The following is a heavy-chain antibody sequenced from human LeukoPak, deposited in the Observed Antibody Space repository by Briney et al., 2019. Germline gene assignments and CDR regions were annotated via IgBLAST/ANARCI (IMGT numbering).Heavy chain of an antibody. CDR3: ARVRGSRYDILTGYYDFDP. J-gene: IGHJ5*02. CDR2: INPNSGGT. D-gene: IGHD3-9*01. V-gene: IGHV1-2*02. CDR1: GYTFTGYY. Sequence: ASVKVSCKASGYTFTGYYMHWVRQAPGPGLEWMGWINPNSGGTNYAQKFQGRVTMTRDTSISTAYMELSRLRSDDTAVYYCARVRGSRYDILTGYYDFDPWGQGTLVTVSS.